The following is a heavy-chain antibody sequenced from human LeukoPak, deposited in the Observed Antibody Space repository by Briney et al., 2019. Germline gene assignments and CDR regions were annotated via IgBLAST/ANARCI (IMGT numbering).Heavy chain of an antibody. D-gene: IGHD2-21*02. CDR2: ISTSSSYI. CDR3: ARACGGDCYLSDY. V-gene: IGHV3-21*01. CDR1: GFTFSSYS. Sequence: GGSLRPSCAASGFTFSSYSMNWVRQAPGKGLEWVSSISTSSSYIYYADSVKGRFTISRDNAKNSLYLQINSLRAEDTAVFYCARACGGDCYLSDYWGQGTLVTVSS. J-gene: IGHJ4*02.